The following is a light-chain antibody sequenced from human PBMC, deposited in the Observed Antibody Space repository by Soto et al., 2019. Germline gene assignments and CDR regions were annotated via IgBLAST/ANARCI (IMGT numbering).Light chain of an antibody. CDR2: DVS. V-gene: IGKV1-33*01. CDR3: QQYDDLPIT. J-gene: IGKJ5*01. Sequence: DIQRTQSPSSLSVSVGDRVTITCQASDDITNFLNWYQQKPGKAPKLLIYDVSKLETGVPSRFSGSGSGTDFILTISSLQPEDIATYFCQQYDDLPITFGQGTRLEIK. CDR1: DDITNF.